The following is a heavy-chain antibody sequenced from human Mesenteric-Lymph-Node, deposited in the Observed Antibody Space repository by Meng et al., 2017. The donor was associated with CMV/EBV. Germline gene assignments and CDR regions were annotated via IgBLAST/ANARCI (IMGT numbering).Heavy chain of an antibody. Sequence: FRGYYWSWISQHPGKGLEWIGEINHSGSTNYNPSLKSRVTISVDTSKNQFSLKLTSVTAADTAVYYCARGEIVVVPAAMTLSHWFDPWGQGTLVTVSS. J-gene: IGHJ5*02. CDR2: INHSGST. D-gene: IGHD2-2*01. CDR1: FRGYY. V-gene: IGHV4-34*01. CDR3: ARGEIVVVPAAMTLSHWFDP.